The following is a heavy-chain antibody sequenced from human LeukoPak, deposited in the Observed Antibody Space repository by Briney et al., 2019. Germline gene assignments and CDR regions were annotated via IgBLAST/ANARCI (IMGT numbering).Heavy chain of an antibody. CDR3: AKARYYYDSSGYYYKEYFQH. CDR2: ISGSGGST. Sequence: GGSLRLSCAASGFTFSSYGMSWVRQAPGKGLEWVSAISGSGGSTYYADSVKGRFTISRDNSKNTLYLQMNSLRAEDTAVYYCAKARYYYDSSGYYYKEYFQHWGQGTLVTVSS. J-gene: IGHJ1*01. V-gene: IGHV3-23*01. D-gene: IGHD3-22*01. CDR1: GFTFSSYG.